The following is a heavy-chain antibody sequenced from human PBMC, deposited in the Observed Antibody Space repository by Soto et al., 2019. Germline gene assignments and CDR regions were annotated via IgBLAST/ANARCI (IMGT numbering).Heavy chain of an antibody. J-gene: IGHJ4*02. CDR3: ARTIVGTTNFDS. Sequence: QLQLQESGPGLVKPSETLSLTCTVSGGSISSNSYYWGWIRQPPGKGLEWIGNIYYSGNTNYNPSLTSRVTIVVDTSKYQFSLNVSSVTAADTAVYYCARTIVGTTNFDSWGQGTLVTVSS. V-gene: IGHV4-39*01. CDR2: IYYSGNT. CDR1: GGSISSNSYY. D-gene: IGHD1-26*01.